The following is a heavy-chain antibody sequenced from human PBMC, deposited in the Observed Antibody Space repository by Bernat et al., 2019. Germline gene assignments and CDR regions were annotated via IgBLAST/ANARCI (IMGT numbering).Heavy chain of an antibody. CDR2: ISYDGSNK. Sequence: QVQLVESGGGVVQPGRSLRLSCTASGFTFSSYAMHWVRQAPGKGLEWVAVISYDGSNKYYADSVKGRFSISRDNSKNTLYLQMNSLRAEDTAIYYCAKNRGNWKNWCFDIWGRGTLVTVSS. D-gene: IGHD1-1*01. V-gene: IGHV3-30-3*02. J-gene: IGHJ2*01. CDR1: GFTFSSYA. CDR3: AKNRGNWKNWCFDI.